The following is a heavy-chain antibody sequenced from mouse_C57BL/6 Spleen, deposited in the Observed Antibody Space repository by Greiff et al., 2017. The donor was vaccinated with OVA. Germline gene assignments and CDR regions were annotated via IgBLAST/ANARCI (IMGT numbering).Heavy chain of an antibody. Sequence: LEESGAELVKPGASVKISCKASGYAFSSYWMNWVKQRPGKGLEWIGQIYPGDGDTNYNGKFKGKATLTDDKSSRTAYMQLSSLTSEDSAVYFGARGGDWYFGVWGTGTTVTVSS. V-gene: IGHV1-80*01. CDR1: GYAFSSYW. J-gene: IGHJ1*03. CDR2: IYPGDGDT. CDR3: ARGGDWYFGV.